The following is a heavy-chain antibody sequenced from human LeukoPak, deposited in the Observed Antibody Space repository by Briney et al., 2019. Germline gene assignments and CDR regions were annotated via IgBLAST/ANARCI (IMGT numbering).Heavy chain of an antibody. CDR1: GFTFSDYY. Sequence: GGSLRLSCAASGFTFSDYYMSWIRQAPGKGLEWVSYISSSSSYTNYADSVKGRFTISRDNAKNSLYLQMNSLRAEDTAVYYCAKHYGDYTSYFDYWGQGTLVTVSS. CDR2: ISSSSSYT. V-gene: IGHV3-11*03. D-gene: IGHD4-17*01. CDR3: AKHYGDYTSYFDY. J-gene: IGHJ4*02.